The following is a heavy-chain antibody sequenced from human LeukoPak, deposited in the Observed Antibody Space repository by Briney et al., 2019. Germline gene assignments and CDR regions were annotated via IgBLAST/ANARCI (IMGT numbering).Heavy chain of an antibody. Sequence: PSETLSLTCTVSGGSISSGSYYWSWIRQPAGKGLEWIGRVYTSGSTDYNPSLKSRVTISFDTTKNQFSLNLSSVTAADTAVYYCAREAPPAYCSGGSCYFDYWGQGTLSPSP. V-gene: IGHV4-61*02. CDR3: AREAPPAYCSGGSCYFDY. CDR1: GGSISSGSYY. J-gene: IGHJ4*02. D-gene: IGHD2-15*01. CDR2: VYTSGST.